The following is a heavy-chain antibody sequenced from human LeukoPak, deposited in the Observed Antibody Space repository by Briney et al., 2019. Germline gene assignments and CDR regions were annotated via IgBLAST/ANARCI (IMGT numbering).Heavy chain of an antibody. CDR3: ARVYSYDTTGYYY. Sequence: GGSLRLSCAASGFTFSSYWMSWVRQAPGKGLEWVANIKQDGSEKYFVDSVKGRFTISRDNAKNSLYLQMNSLRAEDTAVYYCARVYSYDTTGYYYWGQGTLVTVSS. CDR1: GFTFSSYW. CDR2: IKQDGSEK. J-gene: IGHJ4*02. D-gene: IGHD3-22*01. V-gene: IGHV3-7*01.